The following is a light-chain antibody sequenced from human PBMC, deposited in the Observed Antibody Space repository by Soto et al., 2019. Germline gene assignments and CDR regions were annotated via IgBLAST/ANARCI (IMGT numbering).Light chain of an antibody. CDR1: QSVSSRS. CDR3: QQYGSSPLT. J-gene: IGKJ4*01. CDR2: GAS. Sequence: EIVLTQSPGTLSLSPGERATLSCRASQSVSSRSLAWYQQKPGQAPRLLIYGASSRATGIPDRFSGSGSGTDFTLTISTLEPDDFAVYYCQQYGSSPLTFGGGTKVDIK. V-gene: IGKV3-20*01.